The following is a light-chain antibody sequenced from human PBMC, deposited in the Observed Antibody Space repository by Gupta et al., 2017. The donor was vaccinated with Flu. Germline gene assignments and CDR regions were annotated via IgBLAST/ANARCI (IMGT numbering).Light chain of an antibody. V-gene: IGLV1-40*01. CDR1: SSNIGAGYD. CDR2: GNS. Sequence: QSVLTQPPSASRAAGHTVTISCTGISSNIGAGYDIHWYRQLPGPAPNLLIYGNSNRPSGVPDRFSGSKSGTSASVAITGLQAEDEADYYCQSYDSSLSGSWVFGGGTKLTVL. CDR3: QSYDSSLSGSWV. J-gene: IGLJ3*02.